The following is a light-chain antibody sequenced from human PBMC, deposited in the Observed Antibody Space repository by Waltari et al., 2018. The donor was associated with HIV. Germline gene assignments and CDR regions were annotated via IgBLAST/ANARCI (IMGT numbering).Light chain of an antibody. V-gene: IGLV3-21*01. J-gene: IGLJ2*01. CDR2: DDK. Sequence: LTQPPSVSAAPGAPASITCGRVNIGRKSVHWYQQKPGQAPLVVMYDDKDRPPGIPDRFFGTNFGSTATLTISRVEAGDEADYYCQVWDTSLNEIVFGGGTKLTVL. CDR1: NIGRKS. CDR3: QVWDTSLNEIV.